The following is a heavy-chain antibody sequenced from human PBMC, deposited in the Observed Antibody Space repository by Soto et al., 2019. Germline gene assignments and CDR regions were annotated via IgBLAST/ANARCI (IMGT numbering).Heavy chain of an antibody. J-gene: IGHJ4*02. D-gene: IGHD3-22*01. CDR1: GGSISSGGYS. Sequence: SETLSLTCAVSGGSISSGGYSWSWIRQPPGKGLEWIGYIYHSGSTYYNPSLKSRVTISVDRSKNQFSLNLSSVTAADTAVYYCAREYYYDSSGFDYWGQGTLVTVPQ. CDR2: IYHSGST. V-gene: IGHV4-30-2*01. CDR3: AREYYYDSSGFDY.